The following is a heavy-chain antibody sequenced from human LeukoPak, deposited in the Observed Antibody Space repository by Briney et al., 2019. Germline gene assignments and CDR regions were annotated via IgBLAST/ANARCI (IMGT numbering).Heavy chain of an antibody. CDR2: ISYSGST. CDR1: GGSFSGYY. CDR3: ARGLSNYYYYAMDV. D-gene: IGHD3-16*01. Sequence: PSETLSLTCAVYGGSFSGYYWSWIRQPPGKGLEWIGHISYSGSTNYNPSLKSRVTISVDTSKNRVSLRLNSVTAADTAVYYCARGLSNYYYYAMDVWGQGTTVTVSS. J-gene: IGHJ6*02. V-gene: IGHV4-59*01.